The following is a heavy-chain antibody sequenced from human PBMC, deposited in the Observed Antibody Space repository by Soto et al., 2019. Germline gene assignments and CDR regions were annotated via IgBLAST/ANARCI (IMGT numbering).Heavy chain of an antibody. CDR1: GGTFSSYA. D-gene: IGHD2-8*01. V-gene: IGHV1-69*13. CDR2: IIPIFGTA. CDR3: AREVRDSNGQRSHLNYFDY. Sequence: ASVKVSCKASGGTFSSYAISWVRQAPGQGLEWMGGIIPIFGTANYAQKFQGRVTITADESTSTAYMELSSLRSEDTAVYYCAREVRDSNGQRSHLNYFDYWGQGTLVTVSS. J-gene: IGHJ4*02.